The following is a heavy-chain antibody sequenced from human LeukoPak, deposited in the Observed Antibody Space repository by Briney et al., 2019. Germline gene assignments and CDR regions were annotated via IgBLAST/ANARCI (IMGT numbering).Heavy chain of an antibody. D-gene: IGHD2-15*01. Sequence: ASVKVSCKASGYTFTSYDINWVRQATGQGLEWMGWMNPNSGNTGYAQKFQGRVTMTRNTSISTAYVELSSLRSEDTAVYYCARGHIVVVVVATQGFDYWGQGTLVTVSS. CDR2: MNPNSGNT. J-gene: IGHJ4*02. V-gene: IGHV1-8*01. CDR3: ARGHIVVVVVATQGFDY. CDR1: GYTFTSYD.